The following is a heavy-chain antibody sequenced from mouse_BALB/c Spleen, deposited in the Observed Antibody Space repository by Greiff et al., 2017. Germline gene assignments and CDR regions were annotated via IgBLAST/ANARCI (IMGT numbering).Heavy chain of an antibody. D-gene: IGHD2-4*01. CDR2: VWCGGST. Sequence: VQRVESGPGLVQPSQSLSITCTVSGFSLTSYGVHWVRQSPGKGLEWLGVVWCGGSTDYNAAFISRLSISKDNSKSQVFFKMNSLQANDTAIYYGARKGGLRSYWYFDVWGAGTTVTVSS. CDR3: ARKGGLRSYWYFDV. CDR1: GFSLTSYG. V-gene: IGHV2-2*02. J-gene: IGHJ1*01.